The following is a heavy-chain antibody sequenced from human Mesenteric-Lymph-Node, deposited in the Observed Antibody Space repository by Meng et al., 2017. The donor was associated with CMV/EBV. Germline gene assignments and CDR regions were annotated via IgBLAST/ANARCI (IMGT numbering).Heavy chain of an antibody. V-gene: IGHV4-31*02. CDR1: GGSITSDDYS. CDR3: ARGLGARLWNWFDP. Sequence: SGGSITSDDYSWSWIRQHPGKGLELIGYTFYSGGTYYNASLESRVSISVDTSENQFSLKLTSVTAADTGIYYCARGLGARLWNWFDPWGQGTLVTVSS. J-gene: IGHJ5*02. CDR2: TFYSGGT. D-gene: IGHD3-9*01.